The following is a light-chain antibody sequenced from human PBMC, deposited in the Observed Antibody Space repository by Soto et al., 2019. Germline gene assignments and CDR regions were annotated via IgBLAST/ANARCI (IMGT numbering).Light chain of an antibody. Sequence: QSLLTHPPSSSGTPGQRVTISCSGSSSNIGSNTVNWYQQLPGTAPTLLIYYNNQRPSGVPDRFSGSKSGTSASLAISGLQSEDEAHYYCAAWDDSLYGWVFGGGTKVTVL. V-gene: IGLV1-44*01. CDR2: YNN. CDR3: AAWDDSLYGWV. CDR1: SSNIGSNT. J-gene: IGLJ3*02.